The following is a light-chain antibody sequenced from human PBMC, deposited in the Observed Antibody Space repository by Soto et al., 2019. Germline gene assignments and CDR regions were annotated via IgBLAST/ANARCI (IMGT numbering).Light chain of an antibody. Sequence: DIPSTPCVITVSESQGERVTXTCRASQTIINWLAWYQQKPGIAPKLLIYKASTLESAVPSRFSDSGSATEFTLTIISLQPDDSAPYYCQEYHSFLLTFSQGTELDIK. J-gene: IGKJ1*01. CDR2: KAS. CDR1: QTIINW. CDR3: QEYHSFLLT. V-gene: IGKV1-5*03.